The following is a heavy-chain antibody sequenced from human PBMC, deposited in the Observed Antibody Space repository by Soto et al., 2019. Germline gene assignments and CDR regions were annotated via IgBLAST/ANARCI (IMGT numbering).Heavy chain of an antibody. V-gene: IGHV1-2*02. Sequence: QVQLVQSGAEMKKLGASVRVSCKASGYSFSHYYVHWVRQAPGQGLAWMGWINPYTSTTTYSPKFEGRISMPRDKSVSTAYMELPGLSSAAPAPYLSARPSGTPLTVYTPRRFWGQGTLAAVPS. CDR2: INPYTSTT. J-gene: IGHJ4*02. D-gene: IGHD1-20*01. CDR3: ARPSGTPLTVYTPRRF. CDR1: GYSFSHYY.